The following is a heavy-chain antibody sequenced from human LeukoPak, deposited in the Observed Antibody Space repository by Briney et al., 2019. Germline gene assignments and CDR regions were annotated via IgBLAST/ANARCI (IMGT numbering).Heavy chain of an antibody. Sequence: KASETLSLTCAVYGGSFSGYYWSWIRQPPGKGLEWIGEINHSGSTNYNPSLKSRVTISVDTSKNQFSLKLSSVTAADTAVYYCARGYCSSTSCYVDYWGQGTLVTVSS. J-gene: IGHJ4*02. CDR1: GGSFSGYY. D-gene: IGHD2-2*01. CDR3: ARGYCSSTSCYVDY. V-gene: IGHV4-34*01. CDR2: INHSGST.